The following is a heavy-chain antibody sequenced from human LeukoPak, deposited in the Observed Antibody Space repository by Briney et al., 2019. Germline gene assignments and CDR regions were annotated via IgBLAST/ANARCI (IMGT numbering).Heavy chain of an antibody. V-gene: IGHV3-7*01. J-gene: IGHJ4*02. CDR2: IKQDGSEK. Sequence: GGSLRLSCAASGLTFSSYWMSWVRQAPGKGLEWVANIKQDGSEKYYVDSVKGRFTISRDNAKNSLYLQMNSLRAEDTAVYYCARDSKPPGYPDYWGQGTLATVSS. D-gene: IGHD3-9*01. CDR3: ARDSKPPGYPDY. CDR1: GLTFSSYW.